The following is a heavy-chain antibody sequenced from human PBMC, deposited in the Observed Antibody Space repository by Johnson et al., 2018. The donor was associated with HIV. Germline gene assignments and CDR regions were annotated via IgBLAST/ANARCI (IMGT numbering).Heavy chain of an antibody. CDR1: GFTFRDYD. V-gene: IGHV3-11*04. CDR3: ASPERPTGTQEEAFDI. D-gene: IGHD1-1*01. CDR2: ISSTSSTI. J-gene: IGHJ3*02. Sequence: QMLLVESGGVVQPGRSLRLSCAASGFTFRDYDMSWNRQAPGKGLEWISYISSTSSTIDYVDSVKGRFTVSRDNAKNSLYLQMNSLRAEDTAVYYCASPERPTGTQEEAFDIWGQGTMVIVSS.